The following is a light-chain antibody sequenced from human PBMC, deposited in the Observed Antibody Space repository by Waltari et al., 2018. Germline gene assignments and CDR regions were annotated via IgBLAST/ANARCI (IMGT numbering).Light chain of an antibody. CDR1: PGPVTSPHY. V-gene: IGLV7-46*01. CDR3: LLSYNDVRV. CDR2: DTA. Sequence: QAVVTQEPSLTVSPGGTVTLTCGSSPGPVTSPHYPSWFQQKPGQAPMTLLYDTANKHSWTPDRFSGSLLGGKAVLTLSGAQPEDEADYYCLLSYNDVRVFGGGTKVTVL. J-gene: IGLJ2*01.